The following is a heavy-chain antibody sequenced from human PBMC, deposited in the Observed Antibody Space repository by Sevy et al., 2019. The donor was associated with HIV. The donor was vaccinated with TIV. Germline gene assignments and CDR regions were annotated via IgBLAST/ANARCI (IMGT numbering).Heavy chain of an antibody. CDR1: GFTFSSYS. D-gene: IGHD6-19*01. CDR2: ISRSSSTI. V-gene: IGHV3-48*01. J-gene: IGHJ4*02. CDR3: ARSPPYSSGWYGIDY. Sequence: GGSLRLSCAASGFTFSSYSMNWVRQAPGKGLEWVSYISRSSSTIYYVDSVKGRFTISRDNAKNSLYLQMNSLRAEDTAVYYGARSPPYSSGWYGIDYWGQGTLVTVSS.